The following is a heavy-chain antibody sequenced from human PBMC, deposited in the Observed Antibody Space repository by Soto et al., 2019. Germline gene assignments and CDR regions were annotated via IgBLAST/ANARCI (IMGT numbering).Heavy chain of an antibody. V-gene: IGHV3-21*02. CDR1: GFPFSSFS. J-gene: IGHJ4*02. CDR3: ARPRGTRCYELIEY. D-gene: IGHD1-7*01. Sequence: EVQVVESGGGLVKPGGSLRLACAASGFPFSSFSWNCVRPAPGKRLEWVSSSSPGGNSVYYADSVKGRFTISRDNANNALYLQMNNRRAEDAAVYYCARPRGTRCYELIEYWGQGTMVTVSS. CDR2: SSPGGNSV.